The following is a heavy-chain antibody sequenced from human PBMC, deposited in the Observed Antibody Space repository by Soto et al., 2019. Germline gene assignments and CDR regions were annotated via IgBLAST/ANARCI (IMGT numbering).Heavy chain of an antibody. V-gene: IGHV3-23*01. J-gene: IGHJ4*02. D-gene: IGHD3-22*01. CDR3: AKEGPHIDYDRSGYSYFDY. CDR1: GFTVSSYW. Sequence: PGGSLRLSCAASGFTVSSYWMSWVRQAPGKGLEWVSTISRSGGSTYYADSVKGRFTISRDNSKNTLYLQMNSLRAEDTAVYYCAKEGPHIDYDRSGYSYFDYWGQGTLVTVSS. CDR2: ISRSGGST.